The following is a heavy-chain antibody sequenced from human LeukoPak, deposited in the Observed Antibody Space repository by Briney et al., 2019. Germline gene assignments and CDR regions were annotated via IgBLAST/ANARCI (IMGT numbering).Heavy chain of an antibody. CDR1: GFTVNGSY. V-gene: IGHV3-53*01. CDR3: ARDGNGMDV. Sequence: QSGGSLRLSCAASGFTVNGSYMSWVRQAPGKGLEWVSIIFGGGSTYYADSVKGRFTISRENSKNTLYLQMDTLRAEDTAVYYCARDGNGMDVWGQGTTVTVSS. J-gene: IGHJ6*02. CDR2: IFGGGST.